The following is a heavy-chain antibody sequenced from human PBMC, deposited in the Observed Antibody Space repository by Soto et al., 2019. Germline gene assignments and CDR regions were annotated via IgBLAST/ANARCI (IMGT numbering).Heavy chain of an antibody. D-gene: IGHD3-3*01. Sequence: LGESLKISCKGSGYSFTSYWIGWVRQMPGKGLEWMGIIYPGDSDTRYSPSFQGQVTISADKSISTAYLQWSSLKASDTAMYYCARRRGDFWSGYSYYFEYWGQGTLVTVSS. CDR2: IYPGDSDT. J-gene: IGHJ4*02. CDR1: GYSFTSYW. CDR3: ARRRGDFWSGYSYYFEY. V-gene: IGHV5-51*01.